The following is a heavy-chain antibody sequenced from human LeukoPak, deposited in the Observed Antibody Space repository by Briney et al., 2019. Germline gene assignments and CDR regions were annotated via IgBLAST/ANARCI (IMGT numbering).Heavy chain of an antibody. CDR3: ARVGIFGVVIDY. J-gene: IGHJ4*02. V-gene: IGHV3-53*01. Sequence: GGSLRLSCAASGFTVSSNYMSWVRQAPGKGLEWVSVIYSGGSTYYADSVKGRFTISRDNSKNTLYLQMNSLRAEDTAVYHCARVGIFGVVIDYWGQGTLVTVSS. D-gene: IGHD3-3*01. CDR2: IYSGGST. CDR1: GFTVSSNY.